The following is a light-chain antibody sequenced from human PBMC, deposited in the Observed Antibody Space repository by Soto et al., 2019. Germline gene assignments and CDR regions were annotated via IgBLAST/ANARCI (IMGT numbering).Light chain of an antibody. CDR3: QQSYSTPLT. Sequence: DIQMTQSPSSLSASVGDRVTITCRASQSISNYLNWYQQMPGKAPKLLIYAASSLQGGVPSRFSGSGSGTDVTLTISSLQPEDFATYYCQQSYSTPLTFGGGTKVEIK. CDR1: QSISNY. CDR2: AAS. J-gene: IGKJ4*01. V-gene: IGKV1-39*01.